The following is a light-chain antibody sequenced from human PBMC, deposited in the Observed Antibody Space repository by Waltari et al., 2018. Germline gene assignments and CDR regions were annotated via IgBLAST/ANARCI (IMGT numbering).Light chain of an antibody. CDR3: QQRSNWPPYT. J-gene: IGKJ2*01. CDR2: DAS. CDR1: QRVGSY. V-gene: IGKV3-11*01. Sequence: EIVLTQSPATLSLSPAERATISCRASQRVGSYLAWYQQKPGQAPRLLIFDASNRATGTPARFSGSGSGTDFTLTISNLEPEDFALYYCQQRSNWPPYTFGQGTKLEIK.